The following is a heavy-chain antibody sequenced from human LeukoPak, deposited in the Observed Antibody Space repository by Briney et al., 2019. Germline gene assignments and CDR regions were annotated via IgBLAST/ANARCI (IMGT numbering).Heavy chain of an antibody. D-gene: IGHD6-6*01. CDR1: GGSISSGSYY. CDR2: IYTSGST. CDR3: ARGFGGEQLVLDHGGFDY. Sequence: SQTLSLTCTVSGGSISSGSYYWSWIRQPAGKGLEWIGRIYTSGSTNYNPSLKSRVTISVDTSKNQFSLKLSSVTAADTAVYYCARGFGGEQLVLDHGGFDYWGQGTLVIVSS. J-gene: IGHJ4*02. V-gene: IGHV4-61*02.